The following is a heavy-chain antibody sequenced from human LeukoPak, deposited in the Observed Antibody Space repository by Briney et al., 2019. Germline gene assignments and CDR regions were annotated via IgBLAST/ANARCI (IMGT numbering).Heavy chain of an antibody. V-gene: IGHV3-30*02. CDR1: GFTFSSYG. J-gene: IGHJ6*03. Sequence: PGGSLRLSCAASGFTFSSYGMHCVRQDPGKGQEWVAFIRYDGSKKYYADSVKGRFTISRDNSKNTLYLQMNSLRAEDTAVYYCAKDEGIAAAGTSVYYYYMDVWGKGTTVTVSS. CDR3: AKDEGIAAAGTSVYYYYMDV. CDR2: IRYDGSKK. D-gene: IGHD6-13*01.